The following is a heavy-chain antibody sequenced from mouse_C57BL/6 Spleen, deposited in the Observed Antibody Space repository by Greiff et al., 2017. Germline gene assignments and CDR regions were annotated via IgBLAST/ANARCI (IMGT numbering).Heavy chain of an antibody. J-gene: IGHJ2*01. CDR2: IDPSDSYT. Sequence: QVQLQQPGAELVKPGTSVKLSCKASGYTFTSYWMQWVKQRPGQGLEWIGEIDPSDSYTNYNQKFKGKATLTVDTSSSTAYMQLSSLTSEDSAVYYYATSDFDYWGQGTTLTVSS. V-gene: IGHV1-50*01. CDR1: GYTFTSYW. CDR3: ATSDFDY.